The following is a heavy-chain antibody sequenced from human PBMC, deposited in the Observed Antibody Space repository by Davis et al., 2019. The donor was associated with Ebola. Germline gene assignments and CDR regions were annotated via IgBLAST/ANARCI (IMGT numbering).Heavy chain of an antibody. CDR1: GFTFSSYA. J-gene: IGHJ5*02. D-gene: IGHD2-15*01. CDR2: ISYDGSNK. V-gene: IGHV3-30*04. CDR3: ARAPSCSGASCYSEWFDP. Sequence: PGGSLRLSCAASGFTFSSYAMHWVRQTPGKGLEWVAVISYDGSNKFYADSVRGRFTISRDNSKNTLYLQMNSLRTEDTAVYYCARAPSCSGASCYSEWFDPWGQGTLVIVSS.